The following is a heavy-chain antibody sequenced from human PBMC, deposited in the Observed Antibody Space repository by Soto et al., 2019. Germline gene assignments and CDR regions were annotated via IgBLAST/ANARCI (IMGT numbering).Heavy chain of an antibody. CDR2: ISSSRTTK. CDR3: AKDGSHNFDY. V-gene: IGHV3-48*02. Sequence: PGGSLRLSCAASGFTFNSYSMNWVRQAPGKGLEWVSYISSSRTTKYYTDSVKGRFTISRDNAKNTLYLQMNSLRDDDTAVYYCAKDGSHNFDYWGQGTLVTVSS. J-gene: IGHJ4*02. D-gene: IGHD1-26*01. CDR1: GFTFNSYS.